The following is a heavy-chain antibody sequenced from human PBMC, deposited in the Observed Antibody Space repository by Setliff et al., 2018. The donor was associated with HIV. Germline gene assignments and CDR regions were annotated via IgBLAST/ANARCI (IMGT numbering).Heavy chain of an antibody. Sequence: LRLSCAASGFTFSSYEMNWVRQAPGKGLEWVSYISSSGSTIYYADSVKGRFTISRDNSKNTLYLQMNSLRAEDTAVYYCAKGSGYDWDGYFDYWGQGTLVTVSS. CDR2: ISSSGSTI. J-gene: IGHJ4*02. CDR1: GFTFSSYE. CDR3: AKGSGYDWDGYFDY. D-gene: IGHD5-12*01. V-gene: IGHV3-48*03.